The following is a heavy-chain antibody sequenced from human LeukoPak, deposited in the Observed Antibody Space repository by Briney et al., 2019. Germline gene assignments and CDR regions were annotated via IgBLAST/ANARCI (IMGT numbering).Heavy chain of an antibody. CDR3: AREFRYCSGGSCYREVLPDY. D-gene: IGHD2-15*01. J-gene: IGHJ4*02. Sequence: SVKVSCKASGGTYSSYAISWVRQAPGQGLEWMGGIIPIFGTANYAQKFQGRVTITADESTSTAYMELSSLRSEDTAVYYCAREFRYCSGGSCYREVLPDYWGQGTLVTVSS. CDR1: GGTYSSYA. V-gene: IGHV1-69*01. CDR2: IIPIFGTA.